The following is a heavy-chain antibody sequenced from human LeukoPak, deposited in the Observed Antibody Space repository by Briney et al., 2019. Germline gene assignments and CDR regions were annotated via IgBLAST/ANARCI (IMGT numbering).Heavy chain of an antibody. D-gene: IGHD4-17*01. CDR3: ALEVHDYGDYYFDY. CDR1: GFTFSTYW. J-gene: IGHJ4*02. V-gene: IGHV3-23*01. CDR2: ISSSGGST. Sequence: PGGSLRLSCAASGFTFSTYWMSWVRQAPGKGLEWVSSISSSGGSTYYADSVKGRFTMSRDNSKNTLFLQMNSLRGDDTAVYYCALEVHDYGDYYFDYWGQGTLVTVSS.